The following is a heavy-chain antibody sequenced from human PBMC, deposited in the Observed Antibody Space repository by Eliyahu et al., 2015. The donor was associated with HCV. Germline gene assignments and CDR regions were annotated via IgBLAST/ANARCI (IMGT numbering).Heavy chain of an antibody. V-gene: IGHV3-23*01. D-gene: IGHD1-26*01. CDR3: AKDGATPVDY. CDR2: ISNVISNT. CDR1: GFPFRSYA. Sequence: EVQLLESGGGLVQPGGSLRLXCAASGFPFRSYAMXWVRQAPGKGLEWVSGISNVISNTYYADSVKGRFTISRDNSKSTLYLQMNSLRAEDTAVYFCAKDGATPVDYWGQGTLVTVSS. J-gene: IGHJ4*02.